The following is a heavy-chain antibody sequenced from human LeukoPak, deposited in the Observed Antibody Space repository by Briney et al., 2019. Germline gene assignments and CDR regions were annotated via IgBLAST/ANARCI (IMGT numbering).Heavy chain of an antibody. Sequence: PGGSLRLSCAASGFTFSSFTMDWVRQAPGKGLEWVSYFNSFSSTISYADSVRGRFTISSDNAKNSLYLQMNSLRYEDTAVYYCATDKDYAFDYWGRGTLVTVSS. CDR1: GFTFSSFT. J-gene: IGHJ4*02. CDR2: FNSFSSTI. D-gene: IGHD4-17*01. V-gene: IGHV3-48*02. CDR3: ATDKDYAFDY.